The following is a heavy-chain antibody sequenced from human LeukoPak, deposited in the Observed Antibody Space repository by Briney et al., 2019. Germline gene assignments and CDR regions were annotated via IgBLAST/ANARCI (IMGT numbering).Heavy chain of an antibody. CDR2: ISYDGSNK. J-gene: IGHJ4*02. Sequence: GGSLRLSCAASGFTFSSYAVHWVRQAPGKGLERVAVISYDGSNKYYADSVKGRFTISRDNSKNTLYLQMNSLRAEDTAVYYCARDVRVGAPPFDYWGQGTLVTVSS. D-gene: IGHD3-10*02. V-gene: IGHV3-30-3*01. CDR3: ARDVRVGAPPFDY. CDR1: GFTFSSYA.